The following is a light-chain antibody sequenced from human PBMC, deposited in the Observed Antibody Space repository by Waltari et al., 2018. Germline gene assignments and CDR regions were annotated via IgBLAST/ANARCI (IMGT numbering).Light chain of an antibody. Sequence: DIVMTQSPLYLTVTPGEPASISCRSRQSLLDVRGDHYLGGYLLKPGPSPQLLVYLGSIRASGAPDRFSVSASGTDFTLKISRVEAEDIGVYYCMQTFQNPRWTFGQGTKVEIK. CDR1: QSLLDVRGDHY. CDR3: MQTFQNPRWT. J-gene: IGKJ1*01. CDR2: LGS. V-gene: IGKV2-28*01.